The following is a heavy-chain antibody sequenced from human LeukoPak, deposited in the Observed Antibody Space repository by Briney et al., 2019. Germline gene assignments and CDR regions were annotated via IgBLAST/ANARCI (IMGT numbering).Heavy chain of an antibody. Sequence: RSLRLSCAASGFTFSSYGMHWVRQAPGKGLEWVAVISYDGSNKYYADSVKGRFTISRDNSKNTLYLQMNSLRAEDTAVYYCAKGTYYYGSTESTGSWYFDLWGRGTLVTVSS. CDR3: AKGTYYYGSTESTGSWYFDL. CDR1: GFTFSSYG. V-gene: IGHV3-30*18. D-gene: IGHD3-10*01. CDR2: ISYDGSNK. J-gene: IGHJ2*01.